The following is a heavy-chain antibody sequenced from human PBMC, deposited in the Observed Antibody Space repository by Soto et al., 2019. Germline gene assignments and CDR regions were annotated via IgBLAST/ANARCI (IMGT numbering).Heavy chain of an antibody. J-gene: IGHJ3*02. CDR3: ARLQYYYDSSGYSGRPGDAFDI. CDR2: IYSGGST. CDR1: GLTVSSNY. D-gene: IGHD3-22*01. Sequence: GGSLRLSCAASGLTVSSNYMSWVRQAPGKGLEWVSVIYSGGSTYYADSVKGRFTISRDNSKNTLYLQMNSLRAEDTAVYYCARLQYYYDSSGYSGRPGDAFDIWGQGTMVTVSS. V-gene: IGHV3-53*01.